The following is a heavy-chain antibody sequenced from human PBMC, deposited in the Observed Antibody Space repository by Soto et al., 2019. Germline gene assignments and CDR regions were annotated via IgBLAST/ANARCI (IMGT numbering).Heavy chain of an antibody. Sequence: SETLSLTCAVSGGSISSSNWWSWVRQPPGKGLEWIGEIYHSGSTNYNPSLKSRVTISVDKSKNQFSLKLSSVTAADTAVYYCARDRLNNWKEKGWFDPWGQGTLVTVSS. V-gene: IGHV4-4*02. D-gene: IGHD1-20*01. CDR2: IYHSGST. J-gene: IGHJ5*02. CDR3: ARDRLNNWKEKGWFDP. CDR1: GGSISSSNW.